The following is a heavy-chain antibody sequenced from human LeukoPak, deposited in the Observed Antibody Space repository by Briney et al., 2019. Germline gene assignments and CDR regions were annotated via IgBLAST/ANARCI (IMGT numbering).Heavy chain of an antibody. CDR3: ARSGYYDILSGYLYFFDY. Sequence: SETLSLTCSVSGGSISDTTYFWGWIRQPPGKGLEWIGSIYSSGSTYYNPSLKSRVTVSIDTSRNQFSLKLTSMAAAETAVYYCARSGYYDILSGYLYFFDYWGQGTLVTVSS. CDR2: IYSSGST. CDR1: GGSISDTTYF. V-gene: IGHV4-39*01. J-gene: IGHJ4*02. D-gene: IGHD3-9*01.